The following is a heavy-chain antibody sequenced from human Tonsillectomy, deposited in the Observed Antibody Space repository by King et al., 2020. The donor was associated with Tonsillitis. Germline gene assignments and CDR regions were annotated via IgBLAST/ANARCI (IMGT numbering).Heavy chain of an antibody. V-gene: IGHV4-59*01. Sequence: QLQESGAGLVKPSETLSLTCTVSGVSISSNYWSWIRQPPGKGLEWIGYISYSGSTNYTPSLNSRVTISVDTSKNQFSLKLSSVTAADTAVYYCARRSGTGKNDAFDIWGQGTLVSVSS. CDR1: GVSISSNY. CDR2: ISYSGST. J-gene: IGHJ3*02. CDR3: ARRSGTGKNDAFDI. D-gene: IGHD3-3*01.